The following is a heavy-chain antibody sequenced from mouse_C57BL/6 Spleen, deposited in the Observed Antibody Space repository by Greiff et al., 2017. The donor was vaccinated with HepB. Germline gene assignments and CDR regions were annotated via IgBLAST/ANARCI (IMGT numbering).Heavy chain of an antibody. CDR3: ARDYGSSHPYAMDY. Sequence: EVKLMESGGGLVQPGGSLKLSCAASGFTFSDYYMYWVRQTPEKRLEWVAYISNGGGSTYYPDTVKGRFTISRDNAKNTLYLQMSRLKSEDTAMYYCARDYGSSHPYAMDYWGQGTSVTVSS. V-gene: IGHV5-12*01. CDR2: ISNGGGST. D-gene: IGHD1-1*01. J-gene: IGHJ4*01. CDR1: GFTFSDYY.